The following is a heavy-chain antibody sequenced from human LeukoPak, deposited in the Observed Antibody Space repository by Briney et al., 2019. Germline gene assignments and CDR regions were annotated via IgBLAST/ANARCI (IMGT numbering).Heavy chain of an antibody. J-gene: IGHJ4*02. V-gene: IGHV3-30-3*01. CDR3: ARGLFGIAAAGSIDY. CDR1: GFTFSSYA. Sequence: GGSLRLSCAASGFTFSSYARHWVRQAPGKGLEWVAVIYYDGSSKYYAAPVKGRFTISTDNTKNTPYLQMKSPRAEDTALYYCARGLFGIAAAGSIDYGGQGSLLTLSA. CDR2: IYYDGSSK. D-gene: IGHD6-13*01.